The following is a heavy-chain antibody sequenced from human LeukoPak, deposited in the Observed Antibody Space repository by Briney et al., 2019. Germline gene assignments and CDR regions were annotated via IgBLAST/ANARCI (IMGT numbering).Heavy chain of an antibody. CDR3: AREVVVPASNWFDP. V-gene: IGHV1-2*02. CDR2: INPNSGGT. J-gene: IGHJ5*02. CDR1: GYTFTGYY. Sequence: PQASVKVSCKAFGYTFTGYYMHWVRQAPGQGLEWMGWINPNSGGTNYAQKFQGRVTMTRDTSISTAYMELSRLRSDDTAVYYCAREVVVPASNWFDPWGQGTLVTVSS. D-gene: IGHD2-2*01.